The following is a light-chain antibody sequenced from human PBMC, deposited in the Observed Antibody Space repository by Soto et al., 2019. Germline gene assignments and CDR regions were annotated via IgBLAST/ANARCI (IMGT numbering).Light chain of an antibody. Sequence: HYALTQPPSASGSPGQSVTISCTGMSSVVGGYNYVSWYQQHPGKAPKLMIYEVTKRPSGVPDRFSGSKSGNTASLTVSALQAEDEADYYCSSYAGSNSVLFRGGTKLTVL. J-gene: IGLJ2*01. CDR1: SSVVGGYNY. CDR3: SSYAGSNSVL. CDR2: EVT. V-gene: IGLV2-8*01.